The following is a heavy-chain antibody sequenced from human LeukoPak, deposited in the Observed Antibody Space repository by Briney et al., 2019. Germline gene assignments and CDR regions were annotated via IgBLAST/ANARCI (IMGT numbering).Heavy chain of an antibody. CDR2: IKSKTDGGTT. Sequence: GSLRLSCAASGFTFSSYAMSWVRQAPGKGLEWVGRIKSKTDGGTTDYAAPVKGRFTISRDDSKNTLYLQMNSLKTEDTAVYYCAKDRERGSSGYPTFEYWGQGILVTVSS. D-gene: IGHD3-22*01. J-gene: IGHJ4*02. CDR1: GFTFSSYA. V-gene: IGHV3-15*01. CDR3: AKDRERGSSGYPTFEY.